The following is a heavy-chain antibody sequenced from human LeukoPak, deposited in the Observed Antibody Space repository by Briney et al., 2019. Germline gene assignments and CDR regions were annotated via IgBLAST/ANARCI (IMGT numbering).Heavy chain of an antibody. CDR2: LYYSGTT. V-gene: IGHV4-39*01. J-gene: IGHJ3*02. CDR1: GDTISSSGYY. Sequence: PSGTLSLTCTVTGDTISSSGYYWGWIRQSPGEGLEWIGSLYYSGTTYYNPSLKSRVTISADTSKNQFSLKVSSVTAADTAVYYCARRPEALHAFDIWGQGTTVTVSS. CDR3: ARRPEALHAFDI.